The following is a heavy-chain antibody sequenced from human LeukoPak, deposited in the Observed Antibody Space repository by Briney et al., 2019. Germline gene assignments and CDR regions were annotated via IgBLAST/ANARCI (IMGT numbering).Heavy chain of an antibody. CDR1: GFTFSSYA. J-gene: IGHJ5*02. V-gene: IGHV3-30*04. CDR2: ISYDGSNK. D-gene: IGHD3-10*01. Sequence: PGGSLRLSCAASGFTFSSYAMHWVRQAPGKGLEWGAVISYDGSNKYYADSVKGRFTISRDNSKNTLYLQMNSLRAEDTAVYYCERALGVDWFDPWGEGTLVTVAS. CDR3: ERALGVDWFDP.